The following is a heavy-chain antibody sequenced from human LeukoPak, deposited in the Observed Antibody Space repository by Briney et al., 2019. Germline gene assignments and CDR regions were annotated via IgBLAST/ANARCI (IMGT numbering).Heavy chain of an antibody. CDR3: ARVRWERGDYFDY. CDR2: IKQDGSEK. V-gene: IGHV3-7*01. Sequence: GGSLRLSCAASGFTFSSYWMSWDRQAPGKGLEWVANIKQDGSEKYYVDSVKGRFTISRDNAKNSLYLQMNSLRAEDTAVYYCARVRWERGDYFDYWGQGTLVTVSS. CDR1: GFTFSSYW. D-gene: IGHD1-1*01. J-gene: IGHJ4*02.